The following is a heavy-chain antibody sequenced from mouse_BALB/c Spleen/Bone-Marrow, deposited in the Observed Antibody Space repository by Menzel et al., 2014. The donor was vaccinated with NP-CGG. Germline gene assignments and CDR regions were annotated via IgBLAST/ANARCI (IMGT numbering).Heavy chain of an antibody. CDR2: ISSGSSTI. V-gene: IGHV5-17*02. CDR3: TRKGALITHYYAMDY. D-gene: IGHD2-4*01. CDR1: GFTFSSFG. J-gene: IGHJ4*01. Sequence: EVKLMESGGDLVQPGGSRKLSCAASGFTFSSFGMHWVRQAPEKGLEWVAYISSGSSTIYYADTVKGRFTISRDNPKNTLFLQMTSLRSEDTAMYYCTRKGALITHYYAMDYWGQGTSVTVSS.